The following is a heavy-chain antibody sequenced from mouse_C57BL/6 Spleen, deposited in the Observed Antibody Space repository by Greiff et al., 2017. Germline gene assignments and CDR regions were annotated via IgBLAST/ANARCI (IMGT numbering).Heavy chain of an antibody. CDR2: ISYDGSN. J-gene: IGHJ1*03. CDR3: ARDGGTVVNCYFDV. D-gene: IGHD1-1*01. Sequence: EVKLQESGPGLVKPSQSLSLTCSVTGYSITSGYYWNWIRQFPGNKLEWMGYISYDGSNNYNPSLKNRISITRDTSKNQFFLKLNSVTTEDTATYYCARDGGTVVNCYFDVWGTGTTVTVSS. CDR1: GYSITSGYY. V-gene: IGHV3-6*01.